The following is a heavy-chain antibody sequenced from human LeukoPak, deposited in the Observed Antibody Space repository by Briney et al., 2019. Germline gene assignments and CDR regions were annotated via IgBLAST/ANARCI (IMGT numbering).Heavy chain of an antibody. CDR3: AKGGYYYMDV. D-gene: IGHD3-16*01. CDR2: IYSDGST. J-gene: IGHJ6*03. Sequence: GGSLRLSCAASGFTVSSHYMSWFRQAPGRGLEWVSAIYSDGSTYYTDSVKGRFTISRDNSKNTLYLQMDSLRAEDTAVYYCAKGGYYYMDVWGKGTTVTVSS. CDR1: GFTVSSHY. V-gene: IGHV3-53*01.